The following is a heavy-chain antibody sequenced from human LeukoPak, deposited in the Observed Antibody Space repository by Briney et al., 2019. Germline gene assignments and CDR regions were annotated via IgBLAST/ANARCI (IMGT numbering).Heavy chain of an antibody. CDR2: INHSGST. V-gene: IGHV4-34*01. CDR3: ARGRVVVDY. D-gene: IGHD2-15*01. Sequence: SETLSLTCAVYGGSFSGYYWSWIRQPPGKGLEWIGEINHSGSTNYNPSLKTRVTISVDTSKNQFSLKLSSVTAADTAVYYCARGRVVVDYWGQGTLVTVSS. J-gene: IGHJ4*02. CDR1: GGSFSGYY.